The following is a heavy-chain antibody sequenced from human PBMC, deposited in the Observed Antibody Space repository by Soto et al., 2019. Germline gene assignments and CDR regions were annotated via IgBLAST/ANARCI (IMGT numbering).Heavy chain of an antibody. CDR1: GGSISSGGYY. J-gene: IGHJ4*02. CDR2: IYYSGST. V-gene: IGHV4-31*03. D-gene: IGHD3-3*02. Sequence: SETLSLTCTVSGGSISSGGYYWSWIRQHPGKGLEWIGYIYYSGSTYYNPSLKSRVTISVDTSKNQFSLKLSSVTAADTAVYYCARVPQLVGMIDYWGQGTLVTVSS. CDR3: ARVPQLVGMIDY.